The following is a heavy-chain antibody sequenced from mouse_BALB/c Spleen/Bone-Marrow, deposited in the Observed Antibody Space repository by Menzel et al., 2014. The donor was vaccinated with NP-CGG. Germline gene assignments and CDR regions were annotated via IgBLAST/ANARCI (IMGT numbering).Heavy chain of an antibody. V-gene: IGHV7-3*02. Sequence: EVQWVESGGGLVQPGGSLRLSCTTSGFTFTDYYMSWVRQPPGKALEWLAFIRNKAYGYTTEYSASVRGRFTISRDNSQSILYLQMNTLRAEDSATYYCARFPMDYWGQGTSVTVSS. CDR1: GFTFTDYY. CDR3: ARFPMDY. J-gene: IGHJ4*01. CDR2: IRNKAYGYTT.